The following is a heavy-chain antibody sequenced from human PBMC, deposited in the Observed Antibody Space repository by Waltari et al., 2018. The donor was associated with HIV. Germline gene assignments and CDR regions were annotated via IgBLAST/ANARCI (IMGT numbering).Heavy chain of an antibody. D-gene: IGHD3-9*01. J-gene: IGHJ6*02. Sequence: EVQLVESGGGLVQPGGSLRLSCAASGFTVSSNYMSWVRQAPGKGLEWVSVIYSGGSTYYADSVKGRFTISRDNSKNTLYLQMNSLRAEDTAVYYCAREPLYYDILTGSSYYYYGMDVWGQGTTVTVSS. CDR2: IYSGGST. CDR3: AREPLYYDILTGSSYYYYGMDV. V-gene: IGHV3-66*02. CDR1: GFTVSSNY.